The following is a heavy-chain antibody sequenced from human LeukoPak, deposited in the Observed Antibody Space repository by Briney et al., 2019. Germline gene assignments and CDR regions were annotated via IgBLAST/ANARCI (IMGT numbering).Heavy chain of an antibody. V-gene: IGHV4-59*08. CDR2: IYYSGST. Sequence: SETLSLTCTVSGGSISSYYWSWIRQPPGKGLEWIGYIYYSGSTNYNPSLKSRVTISVDTSKNQFSLKLSSVTAADTAVYYCARSAETEFDYWGQGTLVTVSS. D-gene: IGHD1-14*01. CDR1: GGSISSYY. J-gene: IGHJ4*02. CDR3: ARSAETEFDY.